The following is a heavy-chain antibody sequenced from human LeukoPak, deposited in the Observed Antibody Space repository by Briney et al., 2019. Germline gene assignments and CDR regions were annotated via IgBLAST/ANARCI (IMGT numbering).Heavy chain of an antibody. Sequence: GGSLRLSCAASGFTFSSYGMHWVRQAPGKGLEWVAVISYDGSNKYYADSVKGRFTISRDNSKNTLYLQMNRLRAEDTAVYYCAKGGSYLDHFDYWGQGTLVTVSS. D-gene: IGHD1-26*01. CDR1: GFTFSSYG. J-gene: IGHJ4*02. V-gene: IGHV3-30*18. CDR3: AKGGSYLDHFDY. CDR2: ISYDGSNK.